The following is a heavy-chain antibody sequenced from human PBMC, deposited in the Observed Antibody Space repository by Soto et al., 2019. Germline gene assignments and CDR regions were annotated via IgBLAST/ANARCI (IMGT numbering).Heavy chain of an antibody. J-gene: IGHJ3*02. V-gene: IGHV1-69*13. Sequence: GASVKVSCKASGGTFSSYAISWVRRAPGQGLEWMGGIIPIFGTTNYAQKFQGRVTITADESTSTAYMELSSLRSEDTAVYYCARDLRYDILTGFVTTGPNDAFDIWGQGTMVTVSS. CDR2: IIPIFGTT. D-gene: IGHD3-9*01. CDR1: GGTFSSYA. CDR3: ARDLRYDILTGFVTTGPNDAFDI.